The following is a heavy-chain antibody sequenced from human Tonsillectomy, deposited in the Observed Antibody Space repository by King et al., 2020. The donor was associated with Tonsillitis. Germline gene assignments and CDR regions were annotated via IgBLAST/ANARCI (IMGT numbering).Heavy chain of an antibody. J-gene: IGHJ4*02. V-gene: IGHV3-21*01. CDR2: ISSSCSYI. CDR3: ARAQGGETAMPYDY. D-gene: IGHD5-18*01. Sequence: VQLVESRGGLVKPGGSLRLSCAASGFTFRSYSMNGVRQAPGKGLEVVSSISSSCSYIYYAYSLKGRVTISRDNAKNSLYLQINSLRAEDTAVYYCARAQGGETAMPYDYWGQGNLVTVSS. CDR1: GFTFRSYS.